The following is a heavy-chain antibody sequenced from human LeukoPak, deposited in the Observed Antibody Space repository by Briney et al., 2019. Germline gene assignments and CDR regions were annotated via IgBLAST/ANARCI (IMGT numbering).Heavy chain of an antibody. D-gene: IGHD3-10*01. J-gene: IGHJ3*02. CDR3: ARGAGIRCAFDI. CDR2: IYHSGST. V-gene: IGHV4-38-2*02. CDR1: GYSISSGYY. Sequence: SETLSLTCTVSGYSISSGYYWGWIRQPPGKGLEWIGSIYHSGSTYYNPSLKSRVTISVDTSKNQFSLKLSSVTAADTAVYYCARGAGIRCAFDIWGQGTMVTVSS.